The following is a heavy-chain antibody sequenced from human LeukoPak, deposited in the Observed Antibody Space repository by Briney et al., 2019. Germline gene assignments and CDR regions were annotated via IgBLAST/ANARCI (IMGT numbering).Heavy chain of an antibody. CDR2: INAGNGNT. CDR3: AWGSGSYSHYYYYGMDV. V-gene: IGHV1-3*01. D-gene: IGHD3-10*01. CDR1: GYTFTSYA. Sequence: ASVKVSCKASGYTFTSYAMHWVRQAPGQRLEWMGWINAGNGNTKYSQKFQGRVTITRDTSASTACMELSSLRSEDTAVYYCAWGSGSYSHYYYYGMDVWGQGTTVTVSS. J-gene: IGHJ6*02.